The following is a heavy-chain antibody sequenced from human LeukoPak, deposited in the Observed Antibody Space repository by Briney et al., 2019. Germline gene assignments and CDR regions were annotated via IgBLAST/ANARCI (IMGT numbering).Heavy chain of an antibody. CDR1: GFSFSNYA. D-gene: IGHD2-2*01. V-gene: IGHV3-74*01. Sequence: PGRSLRLSCAASGFSFSNYAMHWVRQIPGEGLVWVSRINSDGSSTSYADSVKGRFTISRDNAKNTLYLQMNSLRAEDTAVYYCARVWVDCSSTSCYLNYFDYWGQGTLVTVSS. CDR3: ARVWVDCSSTSCYLNYFDY. CDR2: INSDGSST. J-gene: IGHJ4*02.